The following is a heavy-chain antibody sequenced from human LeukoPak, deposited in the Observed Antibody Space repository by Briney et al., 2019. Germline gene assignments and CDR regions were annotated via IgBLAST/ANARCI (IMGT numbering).Heavy chain of an antibody. V-gene: IGHV4-61*02. CDR3: ARGSPVGDY. CDR1: GGSISSGSYY. J-gene: IGHJ4*02. D-gene: IGHD3-10*01. CDR2: IYTSGST. Sequence: SETLSLTCTVSGGSISSGSYYWSWIRQPAGKGLEWIGRIYTSGSTNYNPSLKSRVTISVDTSKNQFSLKLSSVTAADTAVYYCARGSPVGDYWGQGTLVTVSS.